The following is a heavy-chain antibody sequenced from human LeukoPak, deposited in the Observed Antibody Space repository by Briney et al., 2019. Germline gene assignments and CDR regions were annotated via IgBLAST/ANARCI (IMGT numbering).Heavy chain of an antibody. J-gene: IGHJ4*02. CDR1: GGSISSSSYY. Sequence: SETLSLTCTVSGGSISSSSYYWGWIRQPPGKGLEWIGSIYYSGSTYYNPSLKSRVTISVDTSKNQFSLKLSSVTAADTAVYYCARRRSSSGWYRPFDYWGQGTLVTVSS. D-gene: IGHD6-19*01. CDR2: IYYSGST. V-gene: IGHV4-39*07. CDR3: ARRRSSSGWYRPFDY.